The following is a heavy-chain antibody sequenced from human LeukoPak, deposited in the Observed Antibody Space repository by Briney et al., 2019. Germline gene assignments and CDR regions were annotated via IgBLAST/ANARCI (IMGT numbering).Heavy chain of an antibody. CDR1: GYTFTSYD. CDR3: ARGVRTFKDTAMVYYFDY. Sequence: EASVKVSCKASGYTFTSYDINWVRQATGQGLEWMGWMNPNSGNTGYAQKFQGRVTMTRNTSISTAYMELSSLRSEDTAAYYCARGVRTFKDTAMVYYFDYWGQGTPVTVSS. J-gene: IGHJ4*02. D-gene: IGHD5-18*01. CDR2: MNPNSGNT. V-gene: IGHV1-8*01.